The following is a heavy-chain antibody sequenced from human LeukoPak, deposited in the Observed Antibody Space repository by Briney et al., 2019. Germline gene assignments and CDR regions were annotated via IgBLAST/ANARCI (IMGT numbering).Heavy chain of an antibody. CDR3: ARDAFVVVTAVNDY. D-gene: IGHD2-21*02. Sequence: SETLSLTCTVSGGSISSYYWSWIRQPPGKGLEWIGYIYYSGSTNYNPSLKSRVTISVDTSKNQFSLKLTSVTAADTAVYYCARDAFVVVTAVNDYWGQGTLVTVSS. CDR1: GGSISSYY. J-gene: IGHJ4*02. V-gene: IGHV4-59*12. CDR2: IYYSGST.